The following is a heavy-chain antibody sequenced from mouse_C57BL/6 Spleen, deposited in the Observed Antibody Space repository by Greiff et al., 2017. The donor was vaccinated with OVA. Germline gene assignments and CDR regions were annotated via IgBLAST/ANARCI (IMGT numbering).Heavy chain of an antibody. D-gene: IGHD2-12*01. CDR3: ARLRRGYYYAMDY. CDR1: GFTFSDYG. J-gene: IGHJ4*01. V-gene: IGHV5-17*01. CDR2: ISSGSSTI. Sequence: DVQLVESGGGLVKPGGSLKLSCAASGFTFSDYGMHWVRQAPEKGLEWVAYISSGSSTIYYADTVKGRFTISRDNAKNTLFLQMTSLRSEDTAMYYCARLRRGYYYAMDYWGQGTSVTVSS.